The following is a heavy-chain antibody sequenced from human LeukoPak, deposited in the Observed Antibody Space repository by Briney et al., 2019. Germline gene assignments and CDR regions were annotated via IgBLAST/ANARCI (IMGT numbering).Heavy chain of an antibody. J-gene: IGHJ4*02. CDR3: ARAFTSTGYYYVEY. V-gene: IGHV3-33*01. CDR1: GFTFSSFG. Sequence: PGRSLRLSCAASGFTFSSFGMHWVRQAPGKGLEWVAVIWYDGNNKYYADSVKGRFTISRDNSKNTLYLQMNSLRAEDTAVYYCARAFTSTGYYYVEYWGQGTLATVSS. CDR2: IWYDGNNK. D-gene: IGHD3-22*01.